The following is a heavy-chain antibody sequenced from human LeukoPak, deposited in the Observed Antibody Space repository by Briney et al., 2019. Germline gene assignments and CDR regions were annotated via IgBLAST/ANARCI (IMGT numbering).Heavy chain of an antibody. V-gene: IGHV3-48*03. CDR1: GFTFDDYG. CDR3: ARVGDGDHLYYYYMDV. D-gene: IGHD4-17*01. CDR2: ISSSGSTI. Sequence: QSGGSLRLSCGASGFTFDDYGMSWVRQAPGKGLEWVSYISSSGSTIYYADSVKGRFTISRDNAKNSLYLQMNSLRAEDTAVYYCARVGDGDHLYYYYMDVWGKGTTVTISS. J-gene: IGHJ6*03.